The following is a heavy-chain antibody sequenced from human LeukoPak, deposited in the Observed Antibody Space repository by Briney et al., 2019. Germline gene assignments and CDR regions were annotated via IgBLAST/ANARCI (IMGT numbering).Heavy chain of an antibody. CDR3: ARAKGYYYYMDV. V-gene: IGHV4-34*01. CDR2: INHSGST. CDR1: GGSFSGYY. J-gene: IGHJ6*03. Sequence: PSETLSLTCAVYGGSFSGYYWSWIRQPPGKGLGWIGEINHSGSTNYNPSLKSRVTISVDTSKNQFSLKLSSVTAADTAVYYCARAKGYYYYMDVWGKGTTVTVSS.